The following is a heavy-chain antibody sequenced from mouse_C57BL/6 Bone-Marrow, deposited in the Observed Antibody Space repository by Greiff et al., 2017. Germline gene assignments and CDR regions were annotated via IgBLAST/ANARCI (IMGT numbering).Heavy chain of an antibody. CDR1: GYTFTSYW. V-gene: IGHV1-50*01. CDR2: IDPSDSYT. Sequence: QVQLQQPGAELVKPGASVKLSCKASGYTFTSYWMQWVKQRPGQGLEWIGEIDPSDSYTNYTQKFKGKATLTVDTSSSTAYMQLSSLTSEDSAVYYCAREYYGSYYYAMDYWGQGTSVTVSS. CDR3: AREYYGSYYYAMDY. J-gene: IGHJ4*01. D-gene: IGHD1-1*01.